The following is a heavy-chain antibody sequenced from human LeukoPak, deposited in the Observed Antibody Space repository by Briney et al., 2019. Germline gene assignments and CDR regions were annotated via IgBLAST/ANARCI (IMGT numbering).Heavy chain of an antibody. CDR2: IYYSGST. Sequence: PSETLSLTCTVSGGSVSSGSYYWSWIRQPPGKGLEWIGYIYYSGSTNYNPSLKSRVTISVDTSKNQFSLKLSSVTAADTAVYYCARTLPYYYDSSGYRMGSYLDYWGQGTLVTVSS. CDR3: ARTLPYYYDSSGYRMGSYLDY. V-gene: IGHV4-61*01. J-gene: IGHJ4*02. CDR1: GGSVSSGSYY. D-gene: IGHD3-22*01.